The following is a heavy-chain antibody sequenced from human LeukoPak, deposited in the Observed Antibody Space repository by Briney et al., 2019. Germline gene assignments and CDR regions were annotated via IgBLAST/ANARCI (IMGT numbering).Heavy chain of an antibody. CDR3: ARDKYSGTDFDY. Sequence: ASVKVSCKASGCTFTSYGISWVRQAPGQGLEWMGWISAYNGNTNYAQKLQGRVTMTTDTSTSTAYMELRSLRSDDAAVYYCARDKYSGTDFDYWGQGTLVTVSS. D-gene: IGHD6-13*01. V-gene: IGHV1-18*01. J-gene: IGHJ4*02. CDR1: GCTFTSYG. CDR2: ISAYNGNT.